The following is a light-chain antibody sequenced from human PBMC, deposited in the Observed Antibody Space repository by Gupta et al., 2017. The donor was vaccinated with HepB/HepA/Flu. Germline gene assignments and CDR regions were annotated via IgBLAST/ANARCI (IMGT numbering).Light chain of an antibody. Sequence: EIVLTQSPGTLSLSPGERVTLSCRASQSVSSTNLAWYQQKPGQAPRLLIHAASSRATGIPDRFSGSGSGTDFTLTISSLEPEDFGMYYCQQYCGSPRTFGQGTKVEIK. CDR1: QSVSSTN. V-gene: IGKV3-20*01. CDR3: QQYCGSPRT. J-gene: IGKJ1*01. CDR2: AAS.